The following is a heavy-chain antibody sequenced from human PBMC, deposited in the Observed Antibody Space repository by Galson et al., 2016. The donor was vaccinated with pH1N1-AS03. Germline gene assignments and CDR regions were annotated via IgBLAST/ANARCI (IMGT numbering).Heavy chain of an antibody. CDR2: IYPGDSDT. CDR3: ARDAGTDYFDT. D-gene: IGHD6-13*01. J-gene: IGHJ4*02. Sequence: SGAEVKKPGESLKISCKGSGYSFARYWIGWVRQMPGKGLEWMGVIYPGDSDTRYSPSFQGLVTISVDKTFNTAYLQWGSLEASDTAMYYCARDAGTDYFDTGAREPWSPSPQ. CDR1: GYSFARYW. V-gene: IGHV5-51*01.